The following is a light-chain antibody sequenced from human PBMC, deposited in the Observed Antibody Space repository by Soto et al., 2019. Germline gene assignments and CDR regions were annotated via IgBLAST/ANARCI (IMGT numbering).Light chain of an antibody. V-gene: IGLV1-40*01. CDR2: SNI. J-gene: IGLJ3*02. CDR3: QSYDSSLGGSKGV. CDR1: SSDSGAGYD. Sequence: QSVLTQPPSMSGVPGQRVTISCTGRSSDSGAGYDVHWYQQFPGTAPKLLIYSNINRPSGVPDRFSGSKSGSSASLAITGLQAEDEADYYCQSYDSSLGGSKGVFGGGTKLTVL.